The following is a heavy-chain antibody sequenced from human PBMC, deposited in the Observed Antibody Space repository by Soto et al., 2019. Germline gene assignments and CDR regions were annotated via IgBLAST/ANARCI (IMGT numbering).Heavy chain of an antibody. D-gene: IGHD3-3*01. Sequence: EVQLLESGGGLVQPGGSLRLSCAASGFTFGSHAMIWVRQAPGKGLEWVSAISGSGGSAYYADSVKGRFTISRDNSINTLYLQMNSLRAGDTALYYCAKEPYSDFWSAYYYFDSWGQGTLVTVSS. J-gene: IGHJ4*02. CDR2: ISGSGGSA. CDR1: GFTFGSHA. CDR3: AKEPYSDFWSAYYYFDS. V-gene: IGHV3-23*01.